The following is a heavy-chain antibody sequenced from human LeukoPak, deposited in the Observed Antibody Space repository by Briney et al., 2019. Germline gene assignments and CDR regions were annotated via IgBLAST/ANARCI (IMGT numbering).Heavy chain of an antibody. Sequence: SETLFLTCTVSGGSISSYYWSWIRQPPGKGLEWIGYIYYSGSTNYNPSLKSRVTISVDTSKNQFSLKLSSVTAADTAVYYCARRGWLQFSHDYYYYGMDVWGQGTTVTVSS. CDR3: ARRGWLQFSHDYYYYGMDV. V-gene: IGHV4-59*08. J-gene: IGHJ6*02. CDR2: IYYSGST. CDR1: GGSISSYY. D-gene: IGHD5-24*01.